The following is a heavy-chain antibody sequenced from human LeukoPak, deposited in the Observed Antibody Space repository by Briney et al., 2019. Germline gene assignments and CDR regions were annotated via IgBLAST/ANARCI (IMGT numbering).Heavy chain of an antibody. Sequence: SQTLSLTCAVSGGSISSGTYYWNWIRQPPGKGLEWIGYIFHTGNTYYSPSLKSRVTISIDTSRTQFSLKLSSVSAADTAIYYCARGFSDYSYFFDSWGQGALVTVSS. CDR1: GGSISSGTYY. D-gene: IGHD5-12*01. CDR2: IFHTGNT. J-gene: IGHJ4*02. V-gene: IGHV4-30-2*01. CDR3: ARGFSDYSYFFDS.